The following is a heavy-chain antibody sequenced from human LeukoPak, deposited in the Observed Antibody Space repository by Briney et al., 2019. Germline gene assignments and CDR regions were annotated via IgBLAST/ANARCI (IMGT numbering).Heavy chain of an antibody. D-gene: IGHD6-13*01. CDR3: ARDMGDGSGIAAAGTGTYYFDY. CDR1: GFTFSSYG. J-gene: IGHJ4*02. CDR2: IWYDGSNK. Sequence: GRSLRLSCAASGFTFSSYGMHWVRQAPGKGLEWVAVIWYDGSNKYYADSVKGRFTISRDNSKNTLYLQMNSLRAEDTAVYYCARDMGDGSGIAAAGTGTYYFDYWGQGTLVTVSS. V-gene: IGHV3-33*08.